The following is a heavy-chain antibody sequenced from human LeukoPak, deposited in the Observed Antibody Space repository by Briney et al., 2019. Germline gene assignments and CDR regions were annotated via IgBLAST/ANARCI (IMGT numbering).Heavy chain of an antibody. CDR1: GFTFNNYG. CDR2: TSNDGRST. J-gene: IGHJ4*02. CDR3: ARDFYYYGSGNYYRPFDY. D-gene: IGHD3-10*01. V-gene: IGHV3-30*03. Sequence: GGSLRLSCAASGFTFNNYGMHWVREAPGKGLEWVAATSNDGRSTSYADSVKGRFTISRDNAKNSLYLQMNSLRAEDTAVYYCARDFYYYGSGNYYRPFDYWGQGTLVTVSS.